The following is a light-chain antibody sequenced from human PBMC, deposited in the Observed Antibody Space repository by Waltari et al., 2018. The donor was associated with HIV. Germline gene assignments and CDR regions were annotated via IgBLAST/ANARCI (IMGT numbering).Light chain of an antibody. Sequence: DIVMTQSPLSLPVTPGEPASISCRSSQSLLHSNGYNYLDWYLQKPGQSPQLLIYLGSNRASGVPDRFSGSGSGTDFTLTISGVEAEDVGVYYCMQALQSPLAFGRGTKVEIK. V-gene: IGKV2-28*01. CDR1: QSLLHSNGYNY. CDR3: MQALQSPLA. CDR2: LGS. J-gene: IGKJ4*01.